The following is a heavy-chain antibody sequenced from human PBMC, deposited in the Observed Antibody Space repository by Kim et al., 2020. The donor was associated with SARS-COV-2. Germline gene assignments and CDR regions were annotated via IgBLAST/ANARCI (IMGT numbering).Heavy chain of an antibody. CDR1: GFTFSSYG. CDR3: ARDQSEMATIVYEFDY. Sequence: GGSLRLSCAASGFTFSSYGMHWVRQAPGKGLEWVAVIWYDGSNKYYADSVKGRFTISRDNSKNTLYLQMNSLRAEDTAVYYCARDQSEMATIVYEFDYWGQGTLVTVSS. V-gene: IGHV3-33*08. D-gene: IGHD5-12*01. CDR2: IWYDGSNK. J-gene: IGHJ4*02.